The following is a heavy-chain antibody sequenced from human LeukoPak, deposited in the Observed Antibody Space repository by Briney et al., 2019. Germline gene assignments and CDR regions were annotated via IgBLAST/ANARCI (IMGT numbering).Heavy chain of an antibody. Sequence: TGGSLRLSCAASGFTFSSYGMHWVRQAPGKGLEWVAVISYDGSNKYYADSVKGRFTISRDNSKNTLYLQINSLRADDTAVFYCAKDGGRAAAGTVDSWGQGALVTVSS. V-gene: IGHV3-30*18. CDR2: ISYDGSNK. D-gene: IGHD6-13*01. CDR1: GFTFSSYG. J-gene: IGHJ4*02. CDR3: AKDGGRAAAGTVDS.